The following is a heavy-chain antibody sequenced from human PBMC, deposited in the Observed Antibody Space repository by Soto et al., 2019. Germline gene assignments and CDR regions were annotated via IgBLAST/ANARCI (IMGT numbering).Heavy chain of an antibody. J-gene: IGHJ6*02. D-gene: IGHD3-3*01. Sequence: PGESLKISCKGSGYSFTSYWISSVRQMPGKGLEWMGRIDPSDSYTNYSPSFQGHVTISADKSISTAYLQWSSLKASDTAMYYCARPMRFLEWSTTYYYYYGMDVWGQGTTVTVSS. CDR3: ARPMRFLEWSTTYYYYYGMDV. CDR1: GYSFTSYW. V-gene: IGHV5-10-1*01. CDR2: IDPSDSYT.